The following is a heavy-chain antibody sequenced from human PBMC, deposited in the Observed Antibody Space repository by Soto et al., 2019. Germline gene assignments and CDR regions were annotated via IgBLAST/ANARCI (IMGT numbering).Heavy chain of an antibody. J-gene: IGHJ5*01. CDR3: AGPHDRAGLGT. CDR1: ENTFSTYL. Sequence: ASVKVSCKASENTFSTYLVHWVRQVHGQGLEWMGWHNGYNGQTEYSQKFQGRVTITRDTSAKTAYLELRSLTSEDTAVYYCAGPHDRAGLGTWGDGTLVTVYS. D-gene: IGHD1-1*01. CDR2: HNGYNGQT. V-gene: IGHV1-3*01.